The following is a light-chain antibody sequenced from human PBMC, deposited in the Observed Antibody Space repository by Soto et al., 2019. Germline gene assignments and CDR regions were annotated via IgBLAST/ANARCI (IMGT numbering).Light chain of an antibody. Sequence: QSALTQPPSASGSPGQSVTISCTGTSSDVGGYNYVSWYQQHPGKAPKLLIYEVTKRPSGVPDRFSGSKSGNTASLTVSGLQADDEAEYYCSSNAGSHYYVFGTGTKLTVL. V-gene: IGLV2-8*01. J-gene: IGLJ1*01. CDR2: EVT. CDR3: SSNAGSHYYV. CDR1: SSDVGGYNY.